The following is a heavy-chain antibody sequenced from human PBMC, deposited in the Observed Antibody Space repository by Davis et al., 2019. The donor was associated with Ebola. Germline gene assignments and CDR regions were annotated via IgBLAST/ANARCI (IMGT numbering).Heavy chain of an antibody. CDR2: ISAYNGNT. Sequence: ASVKVSCKASGYTFTSYGISWVRQAPGQGLEWMGWISAYNGNTNYAQKLQGRVTTTTDTSTSTAYMELRSLRSDDTAVYYCARDFGNYYDSSGYYYRWDDAFDIWGQGTMVTVSS. J-gene: IGHJ3*02. D-gene: IGHD3-22*01. V-gene: IGHV1-18*01. CDR1: GYTFTSYG. CDR3: ARDFGNYYDSSGYYYRWDDAFDI.